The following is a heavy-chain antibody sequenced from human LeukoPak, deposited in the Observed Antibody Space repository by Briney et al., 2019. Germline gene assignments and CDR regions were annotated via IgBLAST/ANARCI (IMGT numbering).Heavy chain of an antibody. CDR1: GYTFTGYY. CDR3: ARAHPEYYDSSGYNPLDF. V-gene: IGHV1-2*02. J-gene: IGHJ4*02. D-gene: IGHD3-22*01. CDR2: INPNSGGT. Sequence: GASVKVSCKASGYTFTGYYMHWVRQAPGQGLEWMGWINPNSGGTSYAQKFQGRVTMTTDTSTSTAYMGLRSLRSDDTAVYYCARAHPEYYDSSGYNPLDFWGQGTLVTVSS.